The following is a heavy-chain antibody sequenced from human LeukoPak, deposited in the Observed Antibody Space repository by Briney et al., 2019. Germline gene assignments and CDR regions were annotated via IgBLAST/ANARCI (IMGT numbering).Heavy chain of an antibody. Sequence: ASVKVSCKASGYTFTSYGISWVRQAPGQGLEWMGWISAYNGNTNYAQKLQGRVTMTTDTSTSTAYMELRSLRSDDTAVYYCARNLIDCDFWSGSNWFDPWGQGTLVTVSS. CDR3: ARNLIDCDFWSGSNWFDP. V-gene: IGHV1-18*01. J-gene: IGHJ5*02. CDR1: GYTFTSYG. CDR2: ISAYNGNT. D-gene: IGHD3-3*01.